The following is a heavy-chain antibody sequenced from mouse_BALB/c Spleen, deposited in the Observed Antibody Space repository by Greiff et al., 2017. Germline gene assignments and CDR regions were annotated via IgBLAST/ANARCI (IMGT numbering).Heavy chain of an antibody. CDR1: GFNIKDTY. Sequence: EVQLQQSGAELVKPGASVKLSCTASGFNIKDTYMHWVKQRPEQGLEWIGRIDPANGNTKYDPKFQGKATITADTSSNTSYLQLSSLTSEDTAVYYCARGGDYDRERWFAYWGQGTLVTVSA. V-gene: IGHV14-3*02. J-gene: IGHJ3*01. CDR3: ARGGDYDRERWFAY. D-gene: IGHD2-4*01. CDR2: IDPANGNT.